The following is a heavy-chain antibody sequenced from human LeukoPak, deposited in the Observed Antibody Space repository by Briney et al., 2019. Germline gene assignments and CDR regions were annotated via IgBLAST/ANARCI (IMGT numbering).Heavy chain of an antibody. CDR2: MYSGGST. Sequence: GGSLKLSCAASGFTVSSTYMSWVRQAPGKGLEWVSVMYSGGSTYYADSVKGRFTVSRDNSKNTVYLQMHSLRAEDTAVYYCARDLTGNGDQEYYGMDVWGQGTTVIVSS. D-gene: IGHD4-17*01. CDR3: ARDLTGNGDQEYYGMDV. CDR1: GFTVSSTY. V-gene: IGHV3-53*01. J-gene: IGHJ6*02.